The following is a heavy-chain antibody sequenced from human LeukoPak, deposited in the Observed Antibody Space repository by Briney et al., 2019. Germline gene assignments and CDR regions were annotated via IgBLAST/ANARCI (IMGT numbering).Heavy chain of an antibody. Sequence: SETLSLTCAVYGGSFSGYYWSWIRQPPGKGLEWIGEINHSGTTSYNPSLKSRVTISVDTSKNQFSLKLSSVTAADTAVYYCASIAVALYYFDYWGQGTLVTVSS. J-gene: IGHJ4*02. D-gene: IGHD6-19*01. V-gene: IGHV4-34*01. CDR1: GGSFSGYY. CDR3: ASIAVALYYFDY. CDR2: INHSGTT.